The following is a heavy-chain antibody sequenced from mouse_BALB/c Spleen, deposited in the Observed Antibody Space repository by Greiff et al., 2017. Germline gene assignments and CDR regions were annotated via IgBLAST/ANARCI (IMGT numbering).Heavy chain of an antibody. CDR3: ARWGTTVVAPAY. D-gene: IGHD1-1*01. J-gene: IGHJ3*01. CDR1: GYTFTDYY. Sequence: QVQLQQSGAELARPGASVKLSCKASGYTFTDYYINWVKQRTGQGLEWIGEIYPGSGNTYYNEKFKGKATLTADKSSSTAYMQLSSLTSEDSAVYFCARWGTTVVAPAYWGQGTLVTVSA. V-gene: IGHV1-77*01. CDR2: IYPGSGNT.